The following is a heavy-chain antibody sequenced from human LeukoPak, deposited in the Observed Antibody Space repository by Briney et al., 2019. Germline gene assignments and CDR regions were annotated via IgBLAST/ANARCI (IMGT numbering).Heavy chain of an antibody. CDR3: ARSYYYGSGSIYYYYMDV. V-gene: IGHV1-2*02. Sequence: GASVKVSCKASGYTFTGYYMHWVRQAPGQGLEWMGWINPNSGGTNYAQKFQGRVTMTRDTSISTAYMELSRLRSDDTAVYYCARSYYYGSGSIYYYYMDVWGKGTTVTVSS. CDR1: GYTFTGYY. D-gene: IGHD3-10*01. CDR2: INPNSGGT. J-gene: IGHJ6*03.